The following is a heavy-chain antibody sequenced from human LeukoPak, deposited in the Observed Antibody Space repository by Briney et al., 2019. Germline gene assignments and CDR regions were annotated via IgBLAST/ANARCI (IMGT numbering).Heavy chain of an antibody. CDR2: ISSSNNYI. Sequence: GGSLRLSCAASGFTVSTNYMSWVRQAPGKGLEWVSSISSSNNYIYYADSVKGRFTISRDNAKNSLYLHMNSLRAEDTAVYYCARDPRINPRAISTGYDHWGRGTLVTVSS. CDR1: GFTVSTNY. CDR3: ARDPRINPRAISTGYDH. J-gene: IGHJ5*02. V-gene: IGHV3-21*01. D-gene: IGHD3-9*01.